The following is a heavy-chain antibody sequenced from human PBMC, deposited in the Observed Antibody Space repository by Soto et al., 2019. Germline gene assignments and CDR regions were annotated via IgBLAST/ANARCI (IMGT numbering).Heavy chain of an antibody. CDR1: GYTFTSNG. Sequence: QVQLEQSGAEVKKPGASVKVSCKASGYTFTSNGITWVRQAPGQGLEWMGGISAYNGKTNYAQKFHDRITLTTDTSTSTAYMELRSLRSDDTAIYYCARDNNYCDPWGQGTLVTVSS. CDR2: ISAYNGKT. J-gene: IGHJ5*02. CDR3: ARDNNYCDP. V-gene: IGHV1-18*01.